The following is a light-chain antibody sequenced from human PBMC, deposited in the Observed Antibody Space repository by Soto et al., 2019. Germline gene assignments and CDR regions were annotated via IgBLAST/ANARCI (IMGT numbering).Light chain of an antibody. CDR2: GAS. Sequence: IVMAQSPATLSVFPGERATLSCRASQSVINKLAWYQQKPGQPPRLLIYGASTRATGIPARFSGSGSGTEFILTISGLQSEDFAVYYCQQYNNWPPYTFGQGTK. J-gene: IGKJ2*01. CDR3: QQYNNWPPYT. CDR1: QSVINK. V-gene: IGKV3-15*01.